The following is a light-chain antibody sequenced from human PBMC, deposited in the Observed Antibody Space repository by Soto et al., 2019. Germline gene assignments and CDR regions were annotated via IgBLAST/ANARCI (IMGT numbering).Light chain of an antibody. CDR1: SSDVGGYNY. Sequence: QSALTQPASVSGSPGQSITISCTGTSSDVGGYNYVSWYQQHPGKAPKLMIYEVSNRPSGVSNRFSGSKSGNTASLTISGPKLEAKAIYNSSSFTTSSPYVSGTGPRSPS. J-gene: IGLJ1*01. V-gene: IGLV2-14*01. CDR2: EVS. CDR3: SSFTTSSPYV.